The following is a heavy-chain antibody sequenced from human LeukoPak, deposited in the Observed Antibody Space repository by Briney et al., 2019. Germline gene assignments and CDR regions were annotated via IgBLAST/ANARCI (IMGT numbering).Heavy chain of an antibody. CDR3: VRDNPRCCGVVPTNIDDY. Sequence: GGSLRLSCAASGFTFSSYALSWVRQAPGKGLEWVANIKYDGREKYYVDSVKGRFTISRDNAKNSLYLQMHSLRAEDTAVYFCVRDNPRCCGVVPTNIDDYWGQGTLVTVSS. CDR2: IKYDGREK. J-gene: IGHJ4*02. V-gene: IGHV3-7*01. D-gene: IGHD2-15*01. CDR1: GFTFSSYA.